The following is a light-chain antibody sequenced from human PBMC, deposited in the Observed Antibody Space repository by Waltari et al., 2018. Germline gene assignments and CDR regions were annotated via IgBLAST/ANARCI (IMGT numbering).Light chain of an antibody. CDR2: EVI. CDR3: CSYAGSYTWI. CDR1: SSDIGGYDY. Sequence: QAALTQPRSVSGSPGQSVTISCTGTSSDIGGYDYVSWYQQHPGTAPKLMIYEVIRRLSGVSDRFSGSKSGNTASLTISGLQVEDEADYYCCSYAGSYTWIFGGGTRLTVL. J-gene: IGLJ2*01. V-gene: IGLV2-11*01.